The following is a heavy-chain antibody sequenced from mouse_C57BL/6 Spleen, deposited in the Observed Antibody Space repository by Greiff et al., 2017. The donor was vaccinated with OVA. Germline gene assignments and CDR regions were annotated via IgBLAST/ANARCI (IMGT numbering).Heavy chain of an antibody. CDR1: GYTFTSYW. Sequence: VQLQQPGAELVKPGASVKMSCKASGYTFTSYWITWVKQRPGQGLEWIGDIYPGSGSTNYNEKFKCKATLTVDTSSSTSYMPLSSLTSEDSAVYCCARSYNGSHAMDYWGQGTSVTVSS. D-gene: IGHD1-1*01. V-gene: IGHV1-55*01. CDR3: ARSYNGSHAMDY. CDR2: IYPGSGST. J-gene: IGHJ4*01.